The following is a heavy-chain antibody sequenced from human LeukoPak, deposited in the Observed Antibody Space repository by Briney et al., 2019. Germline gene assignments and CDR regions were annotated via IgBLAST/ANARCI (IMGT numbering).Heavy chain of an antibody. D-gene: IGHD3-10*01. J-gene: IGHJ4*02. CDR2: INAGNGNT. CDR3: ASGDLSGEDYFDY. V-gene: IGHV1-3*01. Sequence: GASVKVSCKASGYTFTSYAMHWVRQAPGQRLEWMGWINAGNGNTKYSQKFQARVTITRDTSASTAYMELSSLRSEDTAVYYCASGDLSGEDYFDYWGQGTLVTVSS. CDR1: GYTFTSYA.